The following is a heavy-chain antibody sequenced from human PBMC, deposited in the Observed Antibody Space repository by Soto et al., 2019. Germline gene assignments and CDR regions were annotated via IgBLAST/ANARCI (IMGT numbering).Heavy chain of an antibody. J-gene: IGHJ4*02. V-gene: IGHV1-2*04. CDR3: ARGGRGAWFGDPPGTVDY. Sequence: QVQLVQSGAEVKKPGASVKVSCKASGYTFTGYYMHWVRQAPGQGLEWMGWINPNSGGTNYAQKFQGWVTMTRHTSISTAYMELSRLRSDDTAVYYCARGGRGAWFGDPPGTVDYWGQGTLVTVSS. CDR2: INPNSGGT. D-gene: IGHD3-10*01. CDR1: GYTFTGYY.